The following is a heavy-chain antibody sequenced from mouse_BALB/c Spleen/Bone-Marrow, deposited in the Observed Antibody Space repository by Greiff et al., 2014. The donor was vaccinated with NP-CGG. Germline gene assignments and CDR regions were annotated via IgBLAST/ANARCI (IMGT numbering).Heavy chain of an antibody. D-gene: IGHD2-14*01. CDR1: GFTFSDYY. V-gene: IGHV5-4*02. CDR2: ISDGSTYT. J-gene: IGHJ4*01. CDR3: ARYRGVQGYAMDY. Sequence: EVQLVESGGGLVKPGGSLKLSCAASGFTFSDYYMYWVRQTPEKRLEWVATISDGSTYTYYPDSVKGRFTISTDNAKNNLYLQMTSLKSEDTALYYCARYRGVQGYAMDYWGQGTSVTVSS.